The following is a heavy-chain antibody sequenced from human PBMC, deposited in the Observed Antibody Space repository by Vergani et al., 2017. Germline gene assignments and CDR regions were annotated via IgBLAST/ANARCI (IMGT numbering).Heavy chain of an antibody. D-gene: IGHD2-2*02. CDR3: ARIQGGQYCSSTSCYNRNYYYYGMDV. Sequence: EVQLVQSGAEVKKPGESLRISCKGSGYSFTSYWISWVRQMPGKGLEWMGRIDPSDSYTNYSPSFQGHVTISADKSISTAYLQWSSLKASETAMYYCARIQGGQYCSSTSCYNRNYYYYGMDVWGQGTTVTVSS. CDR2: IDPSDSYT. CDR1: GYSFTSYW. V-gene: IGHV5-10-1*03. J-gene: IGHJ6*02.